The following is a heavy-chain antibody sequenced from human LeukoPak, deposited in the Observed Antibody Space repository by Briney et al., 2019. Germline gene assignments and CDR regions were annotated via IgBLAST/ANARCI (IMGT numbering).Heavy chain of an antibody. V-gene: IGHV1-18*01. J-gene: IGHJ3*02. D-gene: IGHD3-22*01. Sequence: ASAKVSSKASGVTFSSYGISWVRQAPGQRLEWGGWISIYNGKINYAQKFQGRVTMTTDTSTSTAYMELRSLRSDDTAVYYCARWDYYDSRTFDIWGQGTMVTDS. CDR2: ISIYNGKI. CDR3: ARWDYYDSRTFDI. CDR1: GVTFSSYG.